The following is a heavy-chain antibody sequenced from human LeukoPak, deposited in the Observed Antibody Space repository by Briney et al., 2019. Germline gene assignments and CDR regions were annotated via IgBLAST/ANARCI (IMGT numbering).Heavy chain of an antibody. CDR1: GGSFSGYY. CDR3: ARTDYYGSGSQDY. D-gene: IGHD3-10*01. Sequence: SETLSLTCAVYGGSFSGYYWSWIRQPPGKGLEWIGEINHSGSTNYNPSLKSRVTISVDTSKNQFSLNLSSVTAADTAVYYCARTDYYGSGSQDYWGQGTLVTVSS. J-gene: IGHJ4*02. V-gene: IGHV4-34*01. CDR2: INHSGST.